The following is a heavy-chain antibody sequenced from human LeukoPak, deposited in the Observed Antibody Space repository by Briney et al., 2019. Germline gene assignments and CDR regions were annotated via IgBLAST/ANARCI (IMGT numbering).Heavy chain of an antibody. CDR1: GFNFSSYS. Sequence: PGGSLRLSCSASGFNFSSYSMNWVRQAPGKGLEWVSSISSSSYIYYADSVKGRFTISRDNAKNSLYLQMNSLRAEDTAVYYCAKRPYSNRESHYWGQGTLVTVSS. CDR3: AKRPYSNRESHY. D-gene: IGHD4-11*01. CDR2: ISSSSYI. V-gene: IGHV3-21*01. J-gene: IGHJ4*02.